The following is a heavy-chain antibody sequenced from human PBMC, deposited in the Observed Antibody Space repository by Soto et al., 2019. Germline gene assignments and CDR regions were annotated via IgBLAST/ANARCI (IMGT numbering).Heavy chain of an antibody. CDR2: IIPILGIA. V-gene: IGHV1-69*08. CDR3: ARESFYDYICGPMGY. J-gene: IGHJ4*02. Sequence: QVQLVQSGAEVKKPGSSVKVSCKASGGTFSSYTISWVRQAPGQGLEWMGRIIPILGIANYAQKFQGRVTITADKSTSTAYMELSSLRSEDTAVYYCARESFYDYICGPMGYWGQGTLVTVSS. CDR1: GGTFSSYT. D-gene: IGHD3-16*01.